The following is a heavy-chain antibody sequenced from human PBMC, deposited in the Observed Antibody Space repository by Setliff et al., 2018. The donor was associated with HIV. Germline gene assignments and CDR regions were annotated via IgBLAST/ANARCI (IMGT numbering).Heavy chain of an antibody. CDR2: IYTTGTT. V-gene: IGHV4-61*02. J-gene: IGHJ6*03. CDR1: GGSISSGSYY. CDR3: ARGPRPVDVDYYYMDV. Sequence: PSETLSLTCTVSGGSISSGSYYWSWIRQPAGKGLEWIGRIYTTGTTNYIPSLKSRVTISLDTSKNQFSLKLTSVTAADTAVYYCARGPRPVDVDYYYMDVWGKGTTVTVSS.